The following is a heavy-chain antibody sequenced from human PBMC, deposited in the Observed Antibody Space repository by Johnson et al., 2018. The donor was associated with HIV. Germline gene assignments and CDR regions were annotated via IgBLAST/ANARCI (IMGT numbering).Heavy chain of an antibody. J-gene: IGHJ3*01. V-gene: IGHV3-30*04. D-gene: IGHD1-26*01. CDR3: SGGKWGVGANAFDV. CDR1: GFTFSSYA. Sequence: QVQLVESGGGLIQPGGSLRLSCAASGFTFSSYAMHWVRQAPGKGLEWVAVISYDGSNKYSTDSVKGRFTISRDNSKNTLYLQMNCLRAEDTAVYYCSGGKWGVGANAFDVWGQGTMVTVSS. CDR2: ISYDGSNK.